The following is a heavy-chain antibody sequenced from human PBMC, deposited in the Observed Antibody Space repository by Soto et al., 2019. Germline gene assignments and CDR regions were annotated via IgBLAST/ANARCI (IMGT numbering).Heavy chain of an antibody. CDR2: IWYDGSYK. CDR1: GFTFSSYA. D-gene: IGHD6-19*01. J-gene: IGHJ4*02. Sequence: PVGSLRLSCAASGFTFSSYAMHWVRQAPGKGLEWVAAIWYDGSYKYYTDSVKGRFTISRDNSKNTLYLEMNSLRAEDTAVYYCARDPYSSGWPETFDYWGQGTLVTVSS. V-gene: IGHV3-33*01. CDR3: ARDPYSSGWPETFDY.